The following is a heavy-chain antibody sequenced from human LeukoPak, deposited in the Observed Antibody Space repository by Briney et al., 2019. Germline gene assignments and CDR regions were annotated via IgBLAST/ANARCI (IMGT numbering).Heavy chain of an antibody. Sequence: GGSLRLSCEASGFTFRSYTINWVRQAPGRGLEWVSSISSSSSYIFYADSLKGRFTISRDNARNSVFLQMNSLRAEDTAVYYCVRDFPGEGLDYWGQGTLVTVSS. V-gene: IGHV3-21*01. J-gene: IGHJ4*02. CDR3: VRDFPGEGLDY. CDR2: ISSSSSYI. D-gene: IGHD7-27*01. CDR1: GFTFRSYT.